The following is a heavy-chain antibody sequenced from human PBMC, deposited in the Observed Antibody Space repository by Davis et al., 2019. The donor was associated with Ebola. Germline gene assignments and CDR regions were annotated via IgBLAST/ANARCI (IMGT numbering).Heavy chain of an antibody. D-gene: IGHD6-19*01. CDR3: ARYGSGWSVAL. CDR1: GYTFTSHH. J-gene: IGHJ4*02. CDR2: MSPYSGNT. Sequence: AASVKVSCKASGYTFTSHHINWVRQATGQGLEWMGWMSPYSGNTGYAQKFQGRVTMTRNTAISTAYMELSSLRSEDTAVYYCARYGSGWSVALWGQGTLVTVSS. V-gene: IGHV1-8*01.